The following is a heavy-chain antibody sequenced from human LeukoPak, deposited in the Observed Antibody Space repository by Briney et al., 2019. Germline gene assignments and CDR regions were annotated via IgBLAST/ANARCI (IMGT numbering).Heavy chain of an antibody. CDR2: ITDSGGDT. D-gene: IGHD2-2*01. V-gene: IGHV3-23*01. Sequence: GGSLTLSCTASGFTFSNYAMSWVRQAPGTGLEWFSAITDSGGDTYYSDSVKGRFIISRDNSRNSLYLHMNSLRAEDTAVYHCAKGSSASRPYYFDYWGQGTLVTVSS. J-gene: IGHJ4*02. CDR3: AKGSSASRPYYFDY. CDR1: GFTFSNYA.